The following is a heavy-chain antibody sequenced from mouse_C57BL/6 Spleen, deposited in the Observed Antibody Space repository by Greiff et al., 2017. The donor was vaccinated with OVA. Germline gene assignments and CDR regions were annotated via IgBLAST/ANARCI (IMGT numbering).Heavy chain of an antibody. J-gene: IGHJ2*01. D-gene: IGHD3-2*02. CDR3: ARLQAPDY. CDR1: GYAFSSSW. V-gene: IGHV1-82*01. CDR2: IYPGDGDT. Sequence: QVQLQQSGPELVKPGASVKLSCKASGYAFSSSWMNWVKQRPGKGLEWIGRIYPGDGDTNYNGKFKGKATLTADKSSSTAYMQLSSLTSEDSAVYFCARLQAPDYWGQGTTLTVSS.